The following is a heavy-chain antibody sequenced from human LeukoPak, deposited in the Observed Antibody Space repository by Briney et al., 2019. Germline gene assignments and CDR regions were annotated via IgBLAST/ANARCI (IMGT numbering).Heavy chain of an antibody. V-gene: IGHV4-59*01. CDR3: ARDQYYYDRSGNYYDYYGMDV. J-gene: IGHJ6*02. CDR1: GGSISSYF. CDR2: IFHSWTT. D-gene: IGHD3-22*01. Sequence: PSETLSLTCTVSGGSISSYFWSWIRQPPGKGLEWIGYIFHSWTTNYNPSLKSRVSMSVDTSENQISLKLSSVTAADTAVYYCARDQYYYDRSGNYYDYYGMDVWGQGTTVTVSS.